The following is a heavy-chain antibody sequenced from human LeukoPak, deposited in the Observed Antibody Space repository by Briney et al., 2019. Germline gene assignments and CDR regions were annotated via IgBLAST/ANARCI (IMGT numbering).Heavy chain of an antibody. CDR1: GGSISSGGYY. CDR2: IYYSGST. V-gene: IGHV4-31*03. D-gene: IGHD3-22*01. J-gene: IGHJ4*02. Sequence: SQTLSLTCTVSGGSISSGGYYWRWIRQHPGKGLEWIGYIYYSGSTYYNPSLKSRVTISVDTSKNQFSLKLSSVTAADTAVYYCARVIGYYDSSGYPDYWGQGTLVTVSS. CDR3: ARVIGYYDSSGYPDY.